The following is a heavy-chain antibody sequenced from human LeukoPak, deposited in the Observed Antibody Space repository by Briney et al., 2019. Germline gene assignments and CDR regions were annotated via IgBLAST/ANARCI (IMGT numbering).Heavy chain of an antibody. V-gene: IGHV3-23*01. CDR3: ARDGRALLRDFDY. CDR2: ISDSGGTT. CDR1: GFTFRSYA. J-gene: IGHJ4*02. D-gene: IGHD1-26*01. Sequence: PGGSLRLSCAASGFTFRSYAMSWVRHAPGEGLEWVAAISDSGGTTYYADSVKGRFTISRDNSKNTLYLQMNSLRAEDTGVYYCARDGRALLRDFDYWGQGTLVTVSS.